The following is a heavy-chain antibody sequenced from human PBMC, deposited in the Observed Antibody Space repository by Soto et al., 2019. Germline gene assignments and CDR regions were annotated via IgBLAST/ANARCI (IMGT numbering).Heavy chain of an antibody. Sequence: GASVKVSCKASGYTFTGYYMHWVRQAPGQGLEWMGWINPNSGGTNYAQKLQGWVTMTRDTSISTAYMELSRLRSDGTAVYYCARKVEAAGTSTHYGMDVWGQGTTVTVS. CDR2: INPNSGGT. D-gene: IGHD6-13*01. CDR1: GYTFTGYY. J-gene: IGHJ6*02. CDR3: ARKVEAAGTSTHYGMDV. V-gene: IGHV1-2*04.